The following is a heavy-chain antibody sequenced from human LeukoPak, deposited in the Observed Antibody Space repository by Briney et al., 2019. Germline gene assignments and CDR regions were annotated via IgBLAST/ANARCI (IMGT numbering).Heavy chain of an antibody. CDR2: ISGDGTIK. J-gene: IGHJ4*02. CDR1: GFPFSSYW. V-gene: IGHV3-74*03. CDR3: SRSQFDY. Sequence: GGPLRLSCEPSGFPFSSYWMFWVPQPPGKGLVWFSRISGDGTIKTYADFVRGRFIVSRDNTKNILYLQMNSLKVEDTATYFCSRSQFDYWGQGVLVTVSS.